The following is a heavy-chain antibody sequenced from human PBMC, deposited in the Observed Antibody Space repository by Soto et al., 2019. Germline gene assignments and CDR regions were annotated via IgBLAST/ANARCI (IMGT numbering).Heavy chain of an antibody. CDR2: IYYSGST. Sequence: SETLSLTCTVSGGSISSYYWSWIRQPPGKGLEWIGYIYYSGSTNYNPSLKSRVTISVDTSKNQFSLKLSSVTAADTAVYYCARQYSSSSLVLWWFDPWGQGTLVTVSS. CDR1: GGSISSYY. J-gene: IGHJ5*02. V-gene: IGHV4-59*08. CDR3: ARQYSSSSLVLWWFDP. D-gene: IGHD6-6*01.